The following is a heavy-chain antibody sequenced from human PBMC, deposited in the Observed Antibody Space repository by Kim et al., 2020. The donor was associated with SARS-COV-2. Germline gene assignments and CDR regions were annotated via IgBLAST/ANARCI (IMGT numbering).Heavy chain of an antibody. CDR3: VREDFFTGLGGMAG. D-gene: IGHD3-9*01. Sequence: SETLSLTCAIYGGPFSGYFWSWVRQAPGKGLEWIGEITHTGFTRYNPSLNSRVTISLATSKNQSSLKMSSLTAADTAAYYCVREDFFTGLGGMAGWCQGT. J-gene: IGHJ6*02. CDR1: GGPFSGYF. CDR2: ITHTGFT. V-gene: IGHV4-34*01.